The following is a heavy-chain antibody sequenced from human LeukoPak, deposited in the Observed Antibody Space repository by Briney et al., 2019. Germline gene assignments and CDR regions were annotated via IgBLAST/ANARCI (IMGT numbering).Heavy chain of an antibody. V-gene: IGHV3-7*04. D-gene: IGHD6-13*01. CDR1: GFTFSNYW. CDR2: INLDGSQK. J-gene: IGHJ4*02. CDR3: ATERDYGSSFDY. Sequence: GGSLRLSCAASGFTFSNYWMAWVRQAPGKGPEWVANINLDGSQKYYVDSVKGRFTISRDNAENSLYLQINSLRLDDTAIYYCATERDYGSSFDYWGQGTLVTVSS.